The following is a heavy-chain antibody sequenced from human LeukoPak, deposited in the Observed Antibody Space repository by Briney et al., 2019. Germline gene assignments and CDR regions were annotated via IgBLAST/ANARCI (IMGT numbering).Heavy chain of an antibody. CDR3: ARGGFAPTYYYGMDV. Sequence: SETLSLTCAVYGGSFSGYYWSWIRQPPGKGLEWIGEINHSGSTNYNPSLKSRVTISVDTSKNQFSLKLSPVTAADTAVYYCARGGFAPTYYYGMDVWGQGTTVTVSS. V-gene: IGHV4-34*01. CDR1: GGSFSGYY. CDR2: INHSGST. D-gene: IGHD3-3*01. J-gene: IGHJ6*02.